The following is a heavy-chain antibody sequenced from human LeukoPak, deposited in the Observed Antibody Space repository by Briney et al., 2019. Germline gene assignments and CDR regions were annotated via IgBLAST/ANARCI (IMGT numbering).Heavy chain of an antibody. J-gene: IGHJ6*02. Sequence: SSETLSLTCAVYGGSFSGYYWSWIRQPPGKGLEWIGEINHSGSTNYNPSLKSRVTISVDTSKNQFSLKLSSVTAADTAVYYCARGRGISGYGFPYYYYGMDVWGQGTTVTVSS. CDR3: ARGRGISGYGFPYYYYGMDV. V-gene: IGHV4-34*01. CDR1: GGSFSGYY. CDR2: INHSGST. D-gene: IGHD5-12*01.